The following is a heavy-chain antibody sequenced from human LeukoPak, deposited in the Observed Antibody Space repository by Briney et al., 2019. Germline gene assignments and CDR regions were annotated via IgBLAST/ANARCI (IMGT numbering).Heavy chain of an antibody. CDR1: GGAISSDY. V-gene: IGHV4-59*08. J-gene: IGHJ4*02. CDR3: ARLHYDSSGYYYFDK. Sequence: SETLSLTCTVSGGAISSDYCSWIRQPPGKGLEWIGYIYYSGVTNYNPSLKSRVTISVDTSKNQFSLKLSSVTAADTAVYYCARLHYDSSGYYYFDKWGQGTLVPVSS. D-gene: IGHD3-22*01. CDR2: IYYSGVT.